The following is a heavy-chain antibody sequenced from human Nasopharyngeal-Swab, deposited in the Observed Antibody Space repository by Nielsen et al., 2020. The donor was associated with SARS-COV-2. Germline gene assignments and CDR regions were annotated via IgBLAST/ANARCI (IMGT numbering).Heavy chain of an antibody. CDR2: ISWNSGSI. CDR3: AKDMGVGMDV. Sequence: GGSPRLSCAASGFTFDDYAMHWVRPAPGKGLAWVSGISWNSGSIGYADSVKGRFTISRDNAKNSLYLQMNSLRAEDTALYYCAKDMGVGMDVWGQGTTVTVS. CDR1: GFTFDDYA. V-gene: IGHV3-9*01. J-gene: IGHJ6*02. D-gene: IGHD3-16*01.